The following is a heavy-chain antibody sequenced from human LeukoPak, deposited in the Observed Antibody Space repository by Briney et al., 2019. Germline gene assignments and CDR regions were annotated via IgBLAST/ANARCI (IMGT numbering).Heavy chain of an antibody. Sequence: ASVKVSCKASGYTFTSYDINWVRQATGQGLEWMGWMNPCSGNTGYAQKFQGRVSMTRDTSISTAYMELSSLRSEDTAVYYCARGPVEAVFGVSTEDWGQGTTVTVSS. J-gene: IGHJ6*02. CDR2: MNPCSGNT. D-gene: IGHD3-10*02. V-gene: IGHV1-8*01. CDR3: ARGPVEAVFGVSTED. CDR1: GYTFTSYD.